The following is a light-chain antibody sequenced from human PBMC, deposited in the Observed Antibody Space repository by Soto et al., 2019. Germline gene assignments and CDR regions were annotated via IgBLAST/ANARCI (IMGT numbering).Light chain of an antibody. Sequence: DIQMTQSPSSLSASVGDRVTITCQASEDISNHLNWYQLKAGKAPKLLINDASNLETGVPSRFSGSGSGTDFSFTISSLQPEDIATYYCQQYDNLPSYTFGQGTKLEIK. CDR1: EDISNH. V-gene: IGKV1-33*01. CDR2: DAS. CDR3: QQYDNLPSYT. J-gene: IGKJ2*01.